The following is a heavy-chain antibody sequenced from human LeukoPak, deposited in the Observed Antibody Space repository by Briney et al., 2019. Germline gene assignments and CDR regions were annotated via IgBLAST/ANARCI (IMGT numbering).Heavy chain of an antibody. J-gene: IGHJ5*02. V-gene: IGHV3-48*03. D-gene: IGHD5-12*01. CDR1: GFTFSSYD. CDR3: ARVHGYSGYVLGYWLDP. CDR2: ISSGGCTI. Sequence: PGGSLRLSXAASGFTFSSYDMNWVRQAPGKGLEWVSSISSGGCTIYYADSVKGRFTISRDNAKNSLFLQMNSLRAEDTAVYYCARVHGYSGYVLGYWLDPWGQGTLVTVSS.